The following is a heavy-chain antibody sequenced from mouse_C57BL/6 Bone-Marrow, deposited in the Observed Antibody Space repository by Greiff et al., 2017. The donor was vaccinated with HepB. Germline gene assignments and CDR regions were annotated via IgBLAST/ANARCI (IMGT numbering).Heavy chain of an antibody. CDR2: IHPNSGST. V-gene: IGHV1-64*01. Sequence: VQLQQPGAELVKPGASVKLSCKASGYTFTGYWMHWVKQRPGQGLEWIGMIHPNSGSTNYNEKFKSKATLTVDKSSSTAYMQLSSLTSEDSAVYYCARWYGNSAWFAYWGQGTLVTVSA. J-gene: IGHJ3*01. CDR3: ARWYGNSAWFAY. D-gene: IGHD2-10*02. CDR1: GYTFTGYW.